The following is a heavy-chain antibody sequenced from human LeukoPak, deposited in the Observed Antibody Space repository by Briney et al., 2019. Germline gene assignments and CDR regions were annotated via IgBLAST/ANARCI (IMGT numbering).Heavy chain of an antibody. CDR3: ARFVGATSLDY. CDR2: ISSSSSYI. D-gene: IGHD1-26*01. J-gene: IGHJ4*02. V-gene: IGHV3-21*01. CDR1: GFTFSSYS. Sequence: GGSLRLSCAASGFTFSSYSMNWVRQAPGKGLEWVSSISSSSSYIYYADSVKGRFTISRDNAKNSLYLQTNSLRAEDTAVYYCARFVGATSLDYWGQGTLVTVSS.